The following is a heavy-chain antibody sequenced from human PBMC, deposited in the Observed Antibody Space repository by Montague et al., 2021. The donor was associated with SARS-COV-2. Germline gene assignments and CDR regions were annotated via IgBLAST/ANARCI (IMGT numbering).Heavy chain of an antibody. D-gene: IGHD3-3*01. Sequence: SETLSLTCIVSGGSVSSGSYYWSWIRQPPGKGLEWIGYIYYSGSTNYNSSLKSRVTISVDTSKNQFSLKLSSVTAADTAVYYCARDPWRITIFGVVTRYGMDVWGQGTTVTVSS. J-gene: IGHJ6*02. CDR1: GGSVSSGSYY. V-gene: IGHV4-61*01. CDR2: IYYSGST. CDR3: ARDPWRITIFGVVTRYGMDV.